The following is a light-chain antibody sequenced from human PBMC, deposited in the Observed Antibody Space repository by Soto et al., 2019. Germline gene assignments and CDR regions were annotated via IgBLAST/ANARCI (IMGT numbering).Light chain of an antibody. CDR3: LQDYTYPWT. CDR1: QGISND. Sequence: AIQMTQSPSSLSASVGDRVTITCRASQGISNDLGWYQHKPGKAPKLLIYAASTLQSGVPSRFSGSGSGSDFTLTITTLQPEDFATYYCLQDYTYPWTFGQGTKVEIK. J-gene: IGKJ1*01. V-gene: IGKV1-6*01. CDR2: AAS.